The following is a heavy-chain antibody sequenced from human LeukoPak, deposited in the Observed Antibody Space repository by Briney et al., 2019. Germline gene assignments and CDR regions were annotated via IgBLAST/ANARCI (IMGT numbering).Heavy chain of an antibody. J-gene: IGHJ4*02. D-gene: IGHD3-22*01. V-gene: IGHV1-2*02. Sequence: ASVKVSCKASGYTFTGYYMHWVRQAPGQGLEWMGWINPNSGGTNYAQKFQGRVTMTRDTSISTAYMELSRLRSDDTAVYYCARAWNYYDSSGYLCYWGQGTLVTVSS. CDR1: GYTFTGYY. CDR3: ARAWNYYDSSGYLCY. CDR2: INPNSGGT.